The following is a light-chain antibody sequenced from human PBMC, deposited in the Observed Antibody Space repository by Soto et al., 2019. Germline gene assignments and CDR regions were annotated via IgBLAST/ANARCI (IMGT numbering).Light chain of an antibody. CDR3: AAWDDSLNGPVV. CDR2: SNN. Sequence: QSVLTQPPSASGTPGQRVTISCSGSSSNIGSNTVNWYQQLPGTAPKLLIYSNNQRHSGVPDRFSGSKSGTSASLAISGLQSEDEADYYCAAWDDSLNGPVVFGGGTKLTVL. V-gene: IGLV1-44*01. J-gene: IGLJ2*01. CDR1: SSNIGSNT.